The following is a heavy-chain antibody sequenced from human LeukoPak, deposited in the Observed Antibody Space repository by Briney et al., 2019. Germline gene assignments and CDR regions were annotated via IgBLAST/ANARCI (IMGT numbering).Heavy chain of an antibody. D-gene: IGHD6-19*01. CDR3: SRDAGNSSGWNDFDY. Sequence: PGGSLRLSCVVSEFTFRTYSMNWVRQAPGKGLEWVSSISTSSFIYYADSVKGRFTISRDNAKNSLFLQMNSLRAEDTAVYYCSRDAGNSSGWNDFDYWGQGTLVTVSS. J-gene: IGHJ4*02. V-gene: IGHV3-21*01. CDR2: ISTSSFI. CDR1: EFTFRTYS.